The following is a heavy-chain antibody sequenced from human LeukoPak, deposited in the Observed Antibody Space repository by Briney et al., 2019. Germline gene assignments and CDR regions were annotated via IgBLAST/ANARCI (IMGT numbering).Heavy chain of an antibody. CDR2: IRSKAYGGTT. CDR1: GFTFGDYA. CDR3: TRFSGYCSGGSCFKFDY. D-gene: IGHD2-15*01. V-gene: IGHV3-49*03. Sequence: GGSLRLSCTASGFTFGDYAMSWFRQAPGKGLEWVGFIRSKAYGGTTGYAASVKGRFTISRDDSKSIAYLQMNSLKTEDTAVYYCTRFSGYCSGGSCFKFDYWGQGTLVTVSS. J-gene: IGHJ4*02.